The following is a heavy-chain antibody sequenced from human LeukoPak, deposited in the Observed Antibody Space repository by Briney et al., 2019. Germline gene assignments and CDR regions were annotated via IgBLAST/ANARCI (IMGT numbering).Heavy chain of an antibody. Sequence: GGSLRLSCAASGFTFSSYSMNWVRQAPGKGLEWVSSISSSSSYIYYADSAKGRFTISRDNAKNSLYLQMNSLRAEDTAVYYCARDLCSGGSCYSVYDYWGQGTLVTVSS. D-gene: IGHD2-15*01. V-gene: IGHV3-21*01. CDR2: ISSSSSYI. CDR3: ARDLCSGGSCYSVYDY. CDR1: GFTFSSYS. J-gene: IGHJ4*02.